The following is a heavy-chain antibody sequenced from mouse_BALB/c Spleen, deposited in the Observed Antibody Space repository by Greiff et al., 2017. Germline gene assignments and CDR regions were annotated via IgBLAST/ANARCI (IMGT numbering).Heavy chain of an antibody. Sequence: EVKLVESGGDLVKPGGSLKLSCAASGFTFSSYGMSWVRQTPDKRLEWVATISSGGSYTYYPDSVKGRFTISRDNAKNTLYLQISSLKSEDTAMYYCARQNDCGDGFAYWGQGTLVTVSA. V-gene: IGHV5-6*01. CDR3: ARQNDCGDGFAY. CDR1: GFTFSSYG. CDR2: ISSGGSYT. D-gene: IGHD2-4*01. J-gene: IGHJ3*01.